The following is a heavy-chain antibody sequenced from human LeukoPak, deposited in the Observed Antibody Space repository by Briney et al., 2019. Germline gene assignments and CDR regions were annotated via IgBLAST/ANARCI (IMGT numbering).Heavy chain of an antibody. CDR3: ARDQSPSGWNYGMDV. D-gene: IGHD6-19*01. Sequence: SVKVSCKASGGTFSSYAISWVRQAPGQGLEWMGGIIPIFGTANYAQKFQGRVTITADESTSTAYMELSSLRSEDTAVYYCARDQSPSGWNYGMDVWGQGTTVTVSS. J-gene: IGHJ6*02. CDR2: IIPIFGTA. CDR1: GGTFSSYA. V-gene: IGHV1-69*13.